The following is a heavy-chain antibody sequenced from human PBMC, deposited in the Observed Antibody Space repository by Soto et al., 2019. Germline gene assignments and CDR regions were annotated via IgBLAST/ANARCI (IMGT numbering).Heavy chain of an antibody. Sequence: VQLVESGGGLVQPGGSLRLSCAASGFTFTTYYIHWVRQAPGQGLEWMGWINPNSGGTKYGQKFQGRVTMTRDTSISTAYMELRRVRSDDTAVYYCARGLDGDYGYWGQGTLVTVSS. V-gene: IGHV1-2*02. D-gene: IGHD4-17*01. J-gene: IGHJ4*02. CDR3: ARGLDGDYGY. CDR2: INPNSGGT. CDR1: GFTFTTYY.